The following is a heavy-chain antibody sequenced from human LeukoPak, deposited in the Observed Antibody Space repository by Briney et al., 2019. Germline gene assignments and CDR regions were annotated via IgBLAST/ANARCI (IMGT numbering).Heavy chain of an antibody. CDR1: GFTFSSYG. Sequence: PGGSLRLSCAASGFTFSSYGMHWVRQAPGKGLEWVAVISYDGSNKYYADSVKGRFTISRDNSKNTLYLQMNSLRAEDTAVYYCATWDDYGDYVAFEYWGQGTLVTVSS. CDR3: ATWDDYGDYVAFEY. D-gene: IGHD4-17*01. V-gene: IGHV3-30*03. J-gene: IGHJ4*02. CDR2: ISYDGSNK.